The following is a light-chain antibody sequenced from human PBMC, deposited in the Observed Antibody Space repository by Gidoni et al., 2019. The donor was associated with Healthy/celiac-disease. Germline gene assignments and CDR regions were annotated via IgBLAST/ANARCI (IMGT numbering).Light chain of an antibody. CDR2: GAS. CDR1: QSVSSSY. Sequence: EIVLTQSPGTLSLSPGERATLSCRASQSVSSSYLAWYQQKPGQAPRLLIYGASSRATSIPDRFSGSGSGTDFTLTISRLEPEDFAVYYCQQYGSSPPMCSFGQGTKLEIK. J-gene: IGKJ2*04. V-gene: IGKV3-20*01. CDR3: QQYGSSPPMCS.